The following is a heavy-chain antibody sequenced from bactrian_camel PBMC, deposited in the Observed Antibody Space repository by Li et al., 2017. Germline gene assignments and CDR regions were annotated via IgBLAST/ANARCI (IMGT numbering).Heavy chain of an antibody. Sequence: QLVESGGGLVQPGGSLELSCAGSGYTYRDVYIGWFRQAPGREREGVAAIDSDGRTTYIDSVKGRFTISQDNAENTLYLQMNSLMPEDTAMYYCARGDWRYGSGGNRISPGPGDGTQVTVS. CDR1: GYTYRDVY. CDR2: IDSDGRT. J-gene: IGHJ4*01. V-gene: IGHV3S53*01. D-gene: IGHD1*01.